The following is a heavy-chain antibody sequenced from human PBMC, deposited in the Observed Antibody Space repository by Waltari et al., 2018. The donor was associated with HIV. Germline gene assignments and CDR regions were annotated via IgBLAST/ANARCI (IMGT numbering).Heavy chain of an antibody. CDR2: IIPSVGTA. Sequence: QVQLVQSGAEVKKPGSSVKVSCKASGGTFSSYAISWVRQAPGQGLEWRGGIIPSVGTANYREKFQGRGTIAAEESTSTADRGLGSLRSEETAVYYCARGYGSGSTHYDYGMDVWGQGTTVTVAS. CDR1: GGTFSSYA. J-gene: IGHJ6*02. D-gene: IGHD3-10*01. CDR3: ARGYGSGSTHYDYGMDV. V-gene: IGHV1-69*01.